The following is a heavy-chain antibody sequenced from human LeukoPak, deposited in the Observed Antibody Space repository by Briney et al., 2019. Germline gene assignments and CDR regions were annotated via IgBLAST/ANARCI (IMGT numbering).Heavy chain of an antibody. D-gene: IGHD6-13*01. CDR3: ARGGIEAAHFDY. CDR2: IYYSGST. V-gene: IGHV4-31*03. J-gene: IGHJ4*02. Sequence: SETLSLTCTVSGGSISSGGYYWSWIRQHPGKGLEWIGYIYYSGSTYYNPSLKSRVTISVDTSKNQFSLKLSSVTAADTAVYYCARGGIEAAHFDYWGQGTLVTVSS. CDR1: GGSISSGGYY.